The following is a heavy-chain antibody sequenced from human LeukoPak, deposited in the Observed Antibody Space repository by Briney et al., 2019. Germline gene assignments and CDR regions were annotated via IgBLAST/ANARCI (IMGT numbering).Heavy chain of an antibody. CDR2: IYHSGST. J-gene: IGHJ3*02. CDR1: GGSISSGGYS. CDR3: ARTSIAARRANAFDI. Sequence: SQTLSPTCAVSGGSISSGGYSWGWIRQPPGKGLEWIGYIYHSGSTYYNPSLKSRVTISVDRSKNQFSLKLSSVTAADTAVYYCARTSIAARRANAFDIWGQGTMVTVSS. D-gene: IGHD6-6*01. V-gene: IGHV4-30-2*01.